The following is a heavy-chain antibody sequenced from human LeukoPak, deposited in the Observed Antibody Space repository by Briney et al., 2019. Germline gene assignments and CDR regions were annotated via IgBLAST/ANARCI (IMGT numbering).Heavy chain of an antibody. CDR1: GGSISSGSYY. CDR3: AGGLRLGELSQKRDYFDY. J-gene: IGHJ4*02. D-gene: IGHD3-16*02. Sequence: SQTLSLTCTVSGGSISSGSYYWRWVRQPGGKGLEWIGRIYTSGSTNYNPTRKSRFTISVETTKNQFSLKLSSVTAADTAVYYCAGGLRLGELSQKRDYFDYWGQGTLVTVSS. CDR2: IYTSGST. V-gene: IGHV4-61*02.